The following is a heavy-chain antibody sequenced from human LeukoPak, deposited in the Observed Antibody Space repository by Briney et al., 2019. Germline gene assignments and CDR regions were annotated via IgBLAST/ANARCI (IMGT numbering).Heavy chain of an antibody. CDR3: ARDPYGSDAFDI. V-gene: IGHV1-3*03. J-gene: IGHJ3*02. CDR1: GYTFSSYG. Sequence: ASVKVSCKASGYTFSSYGIGWVRQAPGQGLEWMGWINAGNGNTKYSQEFQGRVTITRDTSASTAYMELSSLRSEDMAVYYCARDPYGSDAFDIWGQGTMVTVSS. CDR2: INAGNGNT. D-gene: IGHD3-10*01.